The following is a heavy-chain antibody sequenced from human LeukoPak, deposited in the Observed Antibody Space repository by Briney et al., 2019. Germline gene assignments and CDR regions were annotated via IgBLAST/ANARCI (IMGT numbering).Heavy chain of an antibody. V-gene: IGHV3-23*01. D-gene: IGHD3-3*01. CDR1: GFTFSAYA. CDR3: AREGSYYDFWSAKRMYYYYYMDV. Sequence: GGSLRLSCAASGFTFSAYAMNWVSQAPGKGLEWVSSIIGRGSSAFYADSVKGRFTISKDNSKNTLYLQMNSLRAEDTAVYYCAREGSYYDFWSAKRMYYYYYMDVWGKGTTVTVS. CDR2: IIGRGSSA. J-gene: IGHJ6*03.